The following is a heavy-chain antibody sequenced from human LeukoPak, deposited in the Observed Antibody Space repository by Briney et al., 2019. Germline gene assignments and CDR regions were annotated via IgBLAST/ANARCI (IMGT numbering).Heavy chain of an antibody. D-gene: IGHD1-7*01. Sequence: SETLSLTCAVYGGSFSGYYWSWIRRPPGKGLEWIGEINHSGSTNYNPSLKSRVTISVDTSKNQFSLKLSSVTAADTAVYYCARGSWYNWNYGLDYWGQGTLVTVSS. V-gene: IGHV4-34*01. CDR3: ARGSWYNWNYGLDY. CDR1: GGSFSGYY. CDR2: INHSGST. J-gene: IGHJ4*02.